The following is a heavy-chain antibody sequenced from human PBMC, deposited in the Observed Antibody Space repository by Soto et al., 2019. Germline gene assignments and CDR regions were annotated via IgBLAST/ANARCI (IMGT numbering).Heavy chain of an antibody. V-gene: IGHV4-34*01. J-gene: IGHJ4*02. CDR1: GVSFSGYY. D-gene: IGHD1-7*01. Sequence: QVQLQQWGAGLLKPSETLSLTCAVYGVSFSGYYWSWIRQPPGKGLEWIGEINHSGSTNYNPSLKSRVTISVDTSKNQFSLKLSSVTAADTAVYFCARVQYNWNYGALNYYFDYWGQGTLVTVSS. CDR2: INHSGST. CDR3: ARVQYNWNYGALNYYFDY.